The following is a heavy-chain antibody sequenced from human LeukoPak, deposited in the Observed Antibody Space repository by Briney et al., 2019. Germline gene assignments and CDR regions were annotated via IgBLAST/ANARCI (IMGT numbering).Heavy chain of an antibody. Sequence: GGSLRLSCAASGFTFSSYWMSWVRQAPGKGLEWVANIRQDGSEKFYVDSVGGRFTISRDNAKKSLYLQMNSLRADDTAVYYCAREYYYGSAILYYLDSWGQGTLVTVSS. V-gene: IGHV3-7*01. D-gene: IGHD3-10*01. CDR1: GFTFSSYW. J-gene: IGHJ4*02. CDR3: AREYYYGSAILYYLDS. CDR2: IRQDGSEK.